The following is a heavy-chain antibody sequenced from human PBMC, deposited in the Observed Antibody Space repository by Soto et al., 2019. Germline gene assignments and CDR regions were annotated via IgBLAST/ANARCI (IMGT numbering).Heavy chain of an antibody. CDR2: IYPCDSDG. Sequence: GESEKVSGQGSGYRFTSYWIGWVGKMPGKGLEWMGIIYPCDSDGRYSPCFQGQVTISADKSISTAYLQWSSLKASDPAMYYCARHPGGAYVPYYYYGMDVWGQGTTVTVSS. J-gene: IGHJ6*02. D-gene: IGHD4-17*01. V-gene: IGHV5-51*01. CDR1: GYRFTSYW. CDR3: ARHPGGAYVPYYYYGMDV.